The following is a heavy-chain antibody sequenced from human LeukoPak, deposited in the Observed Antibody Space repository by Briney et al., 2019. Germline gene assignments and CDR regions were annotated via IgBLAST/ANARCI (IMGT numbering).Heavy chain of an antibody. CDR2: INPSGGST. CDR1: GYTFTSYY. Sequence: ASVKVSCKASGYTFTSYYMHWVRQAPGQGLEWMGIINPSGGSTSYAQKFQGRVTMTRDTSTSTVYMELSSLRSEDTAVYYCARDSGGYYDSSGYYLGAFDIWGQGTMVTVSS. CDR3: ARDSGGYYDSSGYYLGAFDI. D-gene: IGHD3-22*01. J-gene: IGHJ3*02. V-gene: IGHV1-46*01.